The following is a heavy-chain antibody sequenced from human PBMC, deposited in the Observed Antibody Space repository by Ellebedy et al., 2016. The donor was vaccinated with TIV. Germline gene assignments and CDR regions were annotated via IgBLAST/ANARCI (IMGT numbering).Heavy chain of an antibody. J-gene: IGHJ4*02. CDR3: ARQGLWSGYKYFDY. Sequence: SETLSLXCTVSGGSISSSSYYWGWIRQPPGKGLEWIGSIYYSGSTYYNPSLKSRVTISVDTSKNQFSLKLSSVTAADTAVYYCARQGLWSGYKYFDYWGQGTLVTVSS. V-gene: IGHV4-39*01. D-gene: IGHD3-3*01. CDR1: GGSISSSSYY. CDR2: IYYSGST.